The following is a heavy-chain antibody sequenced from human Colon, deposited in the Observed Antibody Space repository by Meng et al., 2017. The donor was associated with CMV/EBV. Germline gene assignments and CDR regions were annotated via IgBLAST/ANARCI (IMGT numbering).Heavy chain of an antibody. CDR2: ISHSSDT. J-gene: IGHJ4*02. V-gene: IGHV3-21*06. CDR1: GLTFSSYS. D-gene: IGHD6-13*01. Sequence: GESLKISCEVSGLTFSSYSLNWVRQAPGKGLEWVSSISHSSDTKYADSVKGRFTLSRDNAQNSVFLQMNSLTAEDTAVYYCARGWPPDYWGQGTLVTVSS. CDR3: ARGWPPDY.